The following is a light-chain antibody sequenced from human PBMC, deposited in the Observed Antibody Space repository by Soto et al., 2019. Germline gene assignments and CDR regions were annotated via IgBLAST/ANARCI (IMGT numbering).Light chain of an antibody. Sequence: QSVLTQPPSVSGAPGQRVTISCTGGSSNIGAGYDVHWYQQLPGTAPKLLIYVNTDRPSGVPDRFSGSKSGTSASLAITGLQPEDEADYYCQSYAISLRGYVFGDGTKVTVL. CDR1: SSNIGAGYD. CDR2: VNT. CDR3: QSYAISLRGYV. J-gene: IGLJ1*01. V-gene: IGLV1-40*01.